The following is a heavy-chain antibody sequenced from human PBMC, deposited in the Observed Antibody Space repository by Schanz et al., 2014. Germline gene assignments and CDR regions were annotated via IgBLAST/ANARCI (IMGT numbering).Heavy chain of an antibody. V-gene: IGHV3-33*08. Sequence: VQLVDSGGGLVQPGGSLRLSCAASGFTVSNSYIHWVRQAPGKGLEWVAVMWNDGIKTHYADSGKGRFTISRDNSKNTVELQMNSLRTDDTAMYYCARDPNTSAWLPYFDTWGQGTLVTVSS. CDR2: MWNDGIKT. J-gene: IGHJ4*02. D-gene: IGHD6-19*01. CDR3: ARDPNTSAWLPYFDT. CDR1: GFTVSNSY.